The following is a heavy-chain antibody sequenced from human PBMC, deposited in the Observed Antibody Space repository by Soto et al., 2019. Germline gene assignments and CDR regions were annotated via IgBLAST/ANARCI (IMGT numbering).Heavy chain of an antibody. CDR2: IIPIFGTA. J-gene: IGHJ6*02. V-gene: IGHV1-69*13. CDR3: ARESAQGYYDYSGMDV. Sequence: SVNGAGTASGDSVFIYVIRLLLQAPAQGLEWMGGIIPIFGTANYAQKFQGRVTITADESTSTAYMELSSLRSEDTAVYYCARESAQGYYDYSGMDVWGQGTTVTVSS. CDR1: GDSVFIYV.